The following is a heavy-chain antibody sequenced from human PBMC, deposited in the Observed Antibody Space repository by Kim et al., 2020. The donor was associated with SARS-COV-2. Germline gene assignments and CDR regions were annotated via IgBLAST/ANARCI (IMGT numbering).Heavy chain of an antibody. J-gene: IGHJ4*02. D-gene: IGHD2-8*01. CDR2: IYYSGST. Sequence: SETLSLTCTVSGGSISSGDYYWSWIRQPPGKGLEWIGNIYYSGSTYYNPSLKSRVTISVDTSKNQFSLKLSSVTAADTAVYYCARGWRRIVLMVYDRSFDYWGQGTLVTVSS. V-gene: IGHV4-30-4*01. CDR1: GGSISSGDYY. CDR3: ARGWRRIVLMVYDRSFDY.